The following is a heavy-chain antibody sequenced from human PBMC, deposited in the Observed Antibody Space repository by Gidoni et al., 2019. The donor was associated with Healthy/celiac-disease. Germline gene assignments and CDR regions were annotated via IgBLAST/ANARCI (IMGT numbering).Heavy chain of an antibody. CDR2: INHSGST. D-gene: IGHD1-26*01. J-gene: IGHJ3*02. V-gene: IGHV4-34*01. Sequence: QVQLQQWGAGLLKPSETLSLTCAVYGASFSGYYWGWIRQPPGKGLEWIGEINHSGSTNYNPSLKSRVTISVDTSKNQFSLKLSSVTAADTAVYYCARETYGGSYRRDAFDIWGQGTMVTVSS. CDR3: ARETYGGSYRRDAFDI. CDR1: GASFSGYY.